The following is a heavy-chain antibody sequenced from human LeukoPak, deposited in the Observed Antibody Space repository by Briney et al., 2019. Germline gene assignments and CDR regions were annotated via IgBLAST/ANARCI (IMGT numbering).Heavy chain of an antibody. CDR2: ISYDGSNK. CDR1: GFTFSSYG. CDR3: ARDRQLAPDPFDY. D-gene: IGHD6-13*01. V-gene: IGHV3-30*03. Sequence: GGSLRLSCAASGFTFSSYGMHWVRQAPGKGLEWVAVISYDGSNKYYADSVKGRFTISRDNSKNTLYLQMNSLRAEDTAVYYCARDRQLAPDPFDYWGQGTLVTVSS. J-gene: IGHJ4*02.